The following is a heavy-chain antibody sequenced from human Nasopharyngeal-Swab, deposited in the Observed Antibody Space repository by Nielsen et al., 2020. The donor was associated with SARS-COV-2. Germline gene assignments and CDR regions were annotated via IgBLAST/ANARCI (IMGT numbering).Heavy chain of an antibody. V-gene: IGHV3-7*01. CDR2: VKQDGSEK. D-gene: IGHD6-13*01. CDR3: ARMGSSWNFDY. Sequence: GESLKISCAASGFTFSSYWMNWVRQAPGKGLEWVANVKQDGSEKYYVDSVKGRFTISRDNAKNSLFLQMNSLRAEDTAVYYCARMGSSWNFDYWGQGTLVTVSS. CDR1: GFTFSSYW. J-gene: IGHJ4*02.